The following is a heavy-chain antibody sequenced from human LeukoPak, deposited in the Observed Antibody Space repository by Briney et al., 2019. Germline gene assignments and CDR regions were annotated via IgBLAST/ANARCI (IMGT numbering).Heavy chain of an antibody. D-gene: IGHD5-24*01. J-gene: IGHJ4*02. V-gene: IGHV3-48*01. CDR3: ARGEYHQDGIGYNRFDN. CDR2: ISAASRGI. CDR1: GFTFSTYS. Sequence: GGSLRLSCAASGFTFSTYSMSWVRQAPGKGLEWISHISAASRGIYYADTVKGRFTISRDNAENSVFLQMRSLRPEDTAVYYCARGEYHQDGIGYNRFDNWGQGALVTVSS.